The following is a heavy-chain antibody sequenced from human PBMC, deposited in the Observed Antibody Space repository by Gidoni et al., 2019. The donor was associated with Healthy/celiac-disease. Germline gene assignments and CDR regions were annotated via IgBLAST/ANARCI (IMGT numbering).Heavy chain of an antibody. Sequence: EVQLVQSGAEVKKPGESLKISGKGSGYSVTSYWIGWVRQMPRQCLEWMGIIYPGDSDTRYSPSFQGQFTISADKSISTAYLQWSSLKASDTAMYYCARLNYDFWSVPGGMDVWGKGTTVTVSS. CDR3: ARLNYDFWSVPGGMDV. D-gene: IGHD3-3*01. J-gene: IGHJ6*04. V-gene: IGHV5-51*01. CDR2: IYPGDSDT. CDR1: GYSVTSYW.